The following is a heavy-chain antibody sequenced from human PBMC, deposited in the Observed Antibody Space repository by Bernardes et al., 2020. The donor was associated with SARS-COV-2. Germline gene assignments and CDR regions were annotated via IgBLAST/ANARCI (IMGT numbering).Heavy chain of an antibody. Sequence: SETLSLTCTVSGGSISSSSYYWGWIRQPPGKGLEWIGSIYYSGSTYYNPSLKSRVTISVDTSKNQFSLKLSSVTAADTAVYYCARRRRHFYYYGMDVWGQGTTVTVSS. CDR2: IYYSGST. V-gene: IGHV4-39*01. CDR1: GGSISSSSYY. CDR3: ARRRRHFYYYGMDV. J-gene: IGHJ6*02. D-gene: IGHD1-1*01.